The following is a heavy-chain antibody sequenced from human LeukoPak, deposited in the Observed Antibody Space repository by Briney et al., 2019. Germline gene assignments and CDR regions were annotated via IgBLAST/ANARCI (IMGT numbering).Heavy chain of an antibody. V-gene: IGHV1-2*02. CDR1: GYTFTGYY. D-gene: IGHD3-22*01. CDR2: INPNSGGT. Sequence: ASVKVSCKASGYTFTGYYMHWVRQAPGQGLEWMGWINPNSGGTNYAQKFQGRVTMTRDTSISTAYMELGRLRSDDTAVYYCARGSLTYYYDSSGYYYVWGQGTLVTVSS. J-gene: IGHJ4*02. CDR3: ARGSLTYYYDSSGYYYV.